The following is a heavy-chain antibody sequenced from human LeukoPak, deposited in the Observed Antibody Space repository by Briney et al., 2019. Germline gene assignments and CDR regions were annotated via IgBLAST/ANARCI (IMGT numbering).Heavy chain of an antibody. CDR1: GFTFSDAW. CDR3: TSQTRKYDILTGYYTVYYFDY. J-gene: IGHJ4*02. V-gene: IGHV3-15*01. CDR2: IKNNNGGGTT. D-gene: IGHD3-9*01. Sequence: PGGSLRLSCAASGFTFSDAWMNWVRQAPGKGLEWVGRIKNNNGGGTTDYAAPVKGRFTISRDDSKNTLYLQMNSLKTEVTAVYYCTSQTRKYDILTGYYTVYYFDYWGQGTLV.